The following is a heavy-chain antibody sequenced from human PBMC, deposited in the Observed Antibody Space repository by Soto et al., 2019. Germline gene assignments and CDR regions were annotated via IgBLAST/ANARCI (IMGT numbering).Heavy chain of an antibody. CDR3: AREAGDQICFVP. D-gene: IGHD4-17*01. CDR2: IGTNNGNT. CDR1: GYRFISYG. J-gene: IGHJ5*02. V-gene: IGHV1-18*01. Sequence: QVQLVQSGGEVKKPGASMKVSCKASGYRFISYGISWVRQAPGQGLEWLGRIGTNNGNTIYSQKFRDRLTLTTETSASKVYMELRSLRSDDTAVYYCAREAGDQICFVPWGQGTLVTVS.